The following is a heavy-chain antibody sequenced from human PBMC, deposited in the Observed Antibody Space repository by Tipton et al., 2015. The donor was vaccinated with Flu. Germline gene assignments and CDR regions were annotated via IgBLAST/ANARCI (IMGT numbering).Heavy chain of an antibody. V-gene: IGHV4-34*01. Sequence: TLSLTCAVYGGSFSGYYWSWIRQPPGKGLEWIGEINHSGSTNYNPSLKSRVTVSVDTSKNQFSLKLSSVTAADTAVYYCASSTSGSYYNAFFSYGMDVWGQGTTVTVYS. J-gene: IGHJ6*02. CDR1: GGSFSGYY. CDR2: INHSGST. D-gene: IGHD3-10*01. CDR3: ASSTSGSYYNAFFSYGMDV.